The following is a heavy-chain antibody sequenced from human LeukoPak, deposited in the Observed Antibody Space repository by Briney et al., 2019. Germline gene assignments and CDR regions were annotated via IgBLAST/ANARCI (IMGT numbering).Heavy chain of an antibody. J-gene: IGHJ4*02. CDR2: IYHDGST. CDR3: ARDSSSWYNHLDY. CDR1: GDSITITNYY. V-gene: IGHV4-39*07. D-gene: IGHD6-13*01. Sequence: SETLSLTCTVSGDSITITNYYWGWIRQPPGKGLEWVGNIYHDGSTYYNPSLKSRVSISVDTSKNQFSLKLSSVTAADTAVYYCARDSSSWYNHLDYWGQGTLVTVSS.